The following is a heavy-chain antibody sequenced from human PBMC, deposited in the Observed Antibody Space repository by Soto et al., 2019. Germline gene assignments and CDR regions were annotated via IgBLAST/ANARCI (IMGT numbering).Heavy chain of an antibody. J-gene: IGHJ4*02. CDR2: IIPILGIA. D-gene: IGHD2-2*01. V-gene: IGHV1-69*02. Sequence: QVQLVQSGAEAKKPGSSVKVSCKASGGTFSSYTISWVRQAPGQGLEWMGRIIPILGIANYAQKFQGRVTITADKSTSTAYMELSSLRSEDTAVYYCASQREYCSSTSCYGGVDYWGQGTLVTVSS. CDR1: GGTFSSYT. CDR3: ASQREYCSSTSCYGGVDY.